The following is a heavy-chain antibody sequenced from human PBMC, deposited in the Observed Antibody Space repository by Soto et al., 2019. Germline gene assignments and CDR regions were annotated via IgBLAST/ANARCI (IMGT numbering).Heavy chain of an antibody. D-gene: IGHD1-26*01. CDR3: AKEDTSGRYSLDY. CDR2: ISYYGTNA. Sequence: QVQLVESGGGVVQPGRSLRRSCEASGFTFSGYGMHWVRQAPGKGLEWVAVISYYGTNAYYEDSVKGRFTISRDNSKNTLYLQMNSLRNEDTAVSFCAKEDTSGRYSLDYRGQGAQVTVSS. CDR1: GFTFSGYG. V-gene: IGHV3-30*18. J-gene: IGHJ4*02.